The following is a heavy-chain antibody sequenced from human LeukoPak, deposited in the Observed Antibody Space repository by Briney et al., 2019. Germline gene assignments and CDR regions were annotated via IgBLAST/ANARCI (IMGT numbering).Heavy chain of an antibody. CDR2: ITNSGGNT. D-gene: IGHD3-22*01. CDR1: GFTFTSYA. Sequence: GGSLRLSCAASGFTFTSYAMSWVRQAPGKGLEWVSGITNSGGNTYYADSVKGRFTISRDNSKSTLYLQMNSLRAEDTAVYYCAKDLGRITMIVVVISAFDYWGQGTLVTVSS. CDR3: AKDLGRITMIVVVISAFDY. V-gene: IGHV3-23*01. J-gene: IGHJ4*02.